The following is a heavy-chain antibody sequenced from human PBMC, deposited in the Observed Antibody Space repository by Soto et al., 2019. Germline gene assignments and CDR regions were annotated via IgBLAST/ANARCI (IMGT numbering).Heavy chain of an antibody. CDR1: GFTFKFYG. CDR2: ISHDGNTH. Sequence: VQMVESGGGVVQPGKSLRLSCETSGFTFKFYGMHWVRQAPGKGLECVAVISHDGNTHYYADSVTGRFTISRDNSKTTLYLLMNSLTLDDSSTYYCAKDRGGDCPDNSCYFGADYWGQGALGTFSS. CDR3: AKDRGGDCPDNSCYFGADY. J-gene: IGHJ4*02. D-gene: IGHD2-2*01. V-gene: IGHV3-30*18.